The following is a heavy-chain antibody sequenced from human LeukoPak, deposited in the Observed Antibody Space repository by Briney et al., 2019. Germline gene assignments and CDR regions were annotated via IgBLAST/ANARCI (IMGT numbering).Heavy chain of an antibody. D-gene: IGHD3-16*01. CDR1: GGSISSYY. CDR2: IYYSGST. V-gene: IGHV4-59*01. J-gene: IGHJ3*02. Sequence: SETLSLTCTVSGGSISSYYWGWIRQPPGKGLEWIGYIYYSGSTNYNPSLKSRVTISVDTSKNQFSLKLSSVTAADTAVYYCARVGFSVGGFDAFDIWGQGTMVTASS. CDR3: ARVGFSVGGFDAFDI.